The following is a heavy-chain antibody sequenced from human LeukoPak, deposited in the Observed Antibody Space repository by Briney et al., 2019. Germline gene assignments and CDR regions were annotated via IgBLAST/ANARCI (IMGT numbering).Heavy chain of an antibody. V-gene: IGHV3-64*02. CDR2: IRSDGDST. D-gene: IGHD4-17*01. Sequence: TGESLRLSCFASGFTFSHYAMTWVRQAPGKGLEYVSVIRSDGDSTSYADSVKDRFIISRDNSKSTLYLQMGSLTAEDLAVYFCVRGPQPYGDSGGRGFDFWGQGTMVTVSS. CDR3: VRGPQPYGDSGGRGFDF. J-gene: IGHJ3*01. CDR1: GFTFSHYA.